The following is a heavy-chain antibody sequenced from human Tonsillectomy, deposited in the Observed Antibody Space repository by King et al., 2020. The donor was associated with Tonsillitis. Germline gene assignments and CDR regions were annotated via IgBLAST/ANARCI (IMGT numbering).Heavy chain of an antibody. J-gene: IGHJ4*02. V-gene: IGHV4-59*01. Sequence: VQLQESGPGLVKPSETLSLTCTVSGDSISSYYWSWIRQPPGKGLEWIGYIYYTGSTNYNPSLKSRVTISVDTSKNQFPLKLSSVTAADTAVYYCARDTYYYDSTGYYPTYFDYWGQGTLVTASS. CDR2: IYYTGST. CDR3: ARDTYYYDSTGYYPTYFDY. CDR1: GDSISSYY. D-gene: IGHD3-22*01.